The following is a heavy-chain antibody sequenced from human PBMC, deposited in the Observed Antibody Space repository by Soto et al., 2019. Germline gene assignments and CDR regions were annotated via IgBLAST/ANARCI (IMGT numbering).Heavy chain of an antibody. Sequence: QVHLQESGPGRVKPSETLSLTCSVPGGSVYDFYWNWLRQTPGKGLEWIGNIYNNGRTNYNPSLKNRVTISMDTSKNQFSLPLSSVTTAGTAMYFCARGHGIYVRFDSWGQGTLVSVSS. CDR3: ARGHGIYVRFDS. J-gene: IGHJ4*02. CDR1: GGSVYDFY. CDR2: IYNNGRT. D-gene: IGHD3-10*02. V-gene: IGHV4-59*02.